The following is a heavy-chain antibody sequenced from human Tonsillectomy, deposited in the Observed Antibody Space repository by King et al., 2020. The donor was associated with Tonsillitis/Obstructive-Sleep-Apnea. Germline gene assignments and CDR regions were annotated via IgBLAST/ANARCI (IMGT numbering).Heavy chain of an antibody. J-gene: IGHJ6*03. Sequence: QLQESGPGLVKPSETLSLTCTVPGGSISSYYWSWIRQPPGKGLEWIGYIYYSGSTNYNPSLKSRVTISVDTSKKQFSLKLSSVTAADTAVYYCARERRYCSSTSCYHYMDVWGKGTTVTVSS. V-gene: IGHV4-59*01. D-gene: IGHD2-2*01. CDR1: GGSISSYY. CDR2: IYYSGST. CDR3: ARERRYCSSTSCYHYMDV.